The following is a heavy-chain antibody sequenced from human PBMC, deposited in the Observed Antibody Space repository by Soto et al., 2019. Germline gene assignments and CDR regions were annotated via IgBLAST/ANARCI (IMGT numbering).Heavy chain of an antibody. Sequence: ASVKVSCKVSGYTLTELSMHCVRQAPGKGLEWMGGFDPEDGETIYAQKFQGRVTMTEDTSTDTAYMELSSLRSEDTAVYYCARAWDVVVVAARSYYFDYWGQGTLVTVSS. J-gene: IGHJ4*02. CDR1: GYTLTELS. CDR3: ARAWDVVVVAARSYYFDY. D-gene: IGHD2-15*01. CDR2: FDPEDGET. V-gene: IGHV1-24*01.